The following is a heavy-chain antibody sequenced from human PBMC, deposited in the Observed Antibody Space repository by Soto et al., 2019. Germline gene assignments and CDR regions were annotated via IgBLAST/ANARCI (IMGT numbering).Heavy chain of an antibody. CDR1: GYTFTGYY. V-gene: IGHV1-2*04. CDR3: ARDQRHNWSDGDFPNWFDP. Sequence: QVQLVQSGAEVKKPGASVKVSCKASGYTFTGYYMHWVRQDPGQGLEWMGWINPNSGGTNYAQKFQGWVTMTRDTSISTAYMELSRLRSDDTVVYYCARDQRHNWSDGDFPNWFDPWGQGTLVTVSS. CDR2: INPNSGGT. D-gene: IGHD1-1*01. J-gene: IGHJ5*02.